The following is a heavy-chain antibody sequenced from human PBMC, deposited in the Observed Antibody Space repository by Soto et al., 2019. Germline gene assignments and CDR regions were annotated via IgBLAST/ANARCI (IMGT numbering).Heavy chain of an antibody. J-gene: IGHJ4*02. CDR3: ARVEMATRGIDY. Sequence: GGSLRLSCAASGFTFSSYSMNWVRQAPGKGLEWVSSISSSSSYIYYADSVKGRFTISRDNAKNSLYLQMNSLRAEDTAVYYCARVEMATRGIDYWGQGTLVTVSS. D-gene: IGHD5-12*01. V-gene: IGHV3-21*01. CDR1: GFTFSSYS. CDR2: ISSSSSYI.